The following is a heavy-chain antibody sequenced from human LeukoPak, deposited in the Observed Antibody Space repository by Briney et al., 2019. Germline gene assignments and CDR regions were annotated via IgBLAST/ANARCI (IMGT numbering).Heavy chain of an antibody. Sequence: SVNVSCKASGGTFSSYAISWVRQAPGQGLEWMGRIIPILGIANYAQKLQGRVTITSDKSTSTAYMELSSLRSEDTAVYYCASMNSGRNTPLSAEYFQHWGQGTLVTVSS. CDR1: GGTFSSYA. CDR2: IIPILGIA. D-gene: IGHD1-26*01. J-gene: IGHJ1*01. CDR3: ASMNSGRNTPLSAEYFQH. V-gene: IGHV1-69*04.